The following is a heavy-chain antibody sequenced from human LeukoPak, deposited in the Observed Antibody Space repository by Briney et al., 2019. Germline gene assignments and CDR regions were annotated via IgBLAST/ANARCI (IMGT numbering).Heavy chain of an antibody. J-gene: IGHJ6*02. CDR2: IYSGGST. CDR3: ARDITPTGRSYYYYGMDV. V-gene: IGHV3-53*01. Sequence: GGSLRXXCAXSGXXVSSNYMSWVRQAPGKGLEWVSVIYSGGSTYYADSVKGRFTISRDNSKNTLYLQMNSLRAEDTAVYYCARDITPTGRSYYYYGMDVWGQGTTVTVSS. CDR1: GXXVSSNY. D-gene: IGHD3-10*01.